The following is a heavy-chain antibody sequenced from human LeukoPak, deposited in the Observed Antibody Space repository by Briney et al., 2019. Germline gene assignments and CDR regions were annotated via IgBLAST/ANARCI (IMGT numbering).Heavy chain of an antibody. CDR2: INAGNGHT. D-gene: IGHD6-19*01. CDR1: KYTFTSYA. V-gene: IGHV1-3*01. J-gene: IGHJ6*02. CDR3: AREQWLGSFYYYYLAMDV. Sequence: GASVKISCKASKYTFTSYAIHWVRQAPGQSLEWMGRINAGNGHTESSQKFQGRVTITRDTSASTAYMELSSLRSEDTAVYYCAREQWLGSFYYYYLAMDVWGQGTTVIVSS.